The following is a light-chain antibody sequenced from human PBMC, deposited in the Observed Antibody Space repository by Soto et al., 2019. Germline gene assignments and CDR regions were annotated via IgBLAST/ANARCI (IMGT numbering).Light chain of an antibody. CDR1: QSISSNS. CDR2: DAS. CDR3: QQYGTSPRT. V-gene: IGKV3D-20*01. Sequence: EIVLTQSPATLSLSPGERATLSCGASQSISSNSLAWYQQKPGLAPRLLIYDASSRATGIPDRISGSGSGTDFTLTISRLEPEDFAVYYCQQYGTSPRTFGQGTKVEFK. J-gene: IGKJ1*01.